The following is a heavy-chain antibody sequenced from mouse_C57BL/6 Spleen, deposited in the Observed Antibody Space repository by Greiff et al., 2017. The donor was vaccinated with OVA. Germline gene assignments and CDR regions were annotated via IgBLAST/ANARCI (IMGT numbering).Heavy chain of an antibody. V-gene: IGHV1-55*01. J-gene: IGHJ3*01. D-gene: IGHD2-5*01. CDR1: GYTFTSYW. CDR2: IYPGSGST. Sequence: QVQLQQPGAELVKPGASVKMSCKASGYTFTSYWITWVKQRPGQGLEWIGDIYPGSGSTNYNEKFKSKATLTVDTSSSTAYMQLSSLTSEDSAVYYCARRISGSNLPSWFAYWGQGTLVTVSA. CDR3: ARRISGSNLPSWFAY.